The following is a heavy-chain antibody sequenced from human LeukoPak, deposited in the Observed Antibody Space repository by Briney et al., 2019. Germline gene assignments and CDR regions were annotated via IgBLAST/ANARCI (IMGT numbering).Heavy chain of an antibody. Sequence: SGTLSLTCTVSGGSISSYYWSWIRQPPGKGLEWIGYIYYSGSTNYNPSLKSRVTISVDTSKNQFSLKLSSVTAADTAVYYCARSITGTFFGPWGQGTLVTVSS. CDR1: GGSISSYY. CDR2: IYYSGST. J-gene: IGHJ5*02. CDR3: ARSITGTFFGP. V-gene: IGHV4-59*01. D-gene: IGHD1-7*01.